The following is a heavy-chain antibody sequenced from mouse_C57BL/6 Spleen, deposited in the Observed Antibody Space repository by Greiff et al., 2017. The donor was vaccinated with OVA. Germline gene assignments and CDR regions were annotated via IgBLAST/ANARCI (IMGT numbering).Heavy chain of an antibody. CDR3: ARSNYYGSSLWYFDV. CDR1: GYTFTDYN. D-gene: IGHD1-1*01. Sequence: VQLQQSGPELVKPGASVKIPCKASGYTFTDYNMDWVKQSHGKSLEWIGDINPNNGGTIYNQKFKGKATLTVDKSSSTAYMELRSLTSEDTAVYYCARSNYYGSSLWYFDVWGTGTTVTVSS. CDR2: INPNNGGT. V-gene: IGHV1-18*01. J-gene: IGHJ1*03.